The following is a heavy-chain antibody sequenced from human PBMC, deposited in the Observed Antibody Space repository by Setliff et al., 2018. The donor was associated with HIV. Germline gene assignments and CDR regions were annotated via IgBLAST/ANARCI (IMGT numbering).Heavy chain of an antibody. D-gene: IGHD2-2*01. Sequence: LRLSCAASGFTFSAYWMGWVRQAPGKGLEWVADIQKDGSEKYYVDSVKGRFTISRDNAKNSLYLQMNSLRAEDTAVYYCARATQLRSGVVDPAAKYFYYYMDVWGKGTAVTVSS. V-gene: IGHV3-7*01. CDR1: GFTFSAYW. CDR3: ARATQLRSGVVDPAAKYFYYYMDV. CDR2: IQKDGSEK. J-gene: IGHJ6*03.